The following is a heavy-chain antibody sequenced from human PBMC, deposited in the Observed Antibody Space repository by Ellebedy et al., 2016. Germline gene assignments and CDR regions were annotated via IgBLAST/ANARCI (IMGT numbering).Heavy chain of an antibody. CDR2: IYPGDSDT. V-gene: IGHV5-51*01. Sequence: GESLKISXKGSGYSFTSYWIGWVRQMPGKGLEWMGIIYPGDSDTRYSPSFQGQVTISADKSISTAYLQWSSLKASDTAMYYCARTIAAAGTSSDYWGQGTLVTVSS. CDR3: ARTIAAAGTSSDY. D-gene: IGHD6-13*01. J-gene: IGHJ4*02. CDR1: GYSFTSYW.